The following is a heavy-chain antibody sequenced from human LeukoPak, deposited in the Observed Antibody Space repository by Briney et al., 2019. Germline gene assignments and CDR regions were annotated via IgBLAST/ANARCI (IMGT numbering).Heavy chain of an antibody. CDR2: IYTSGST. J-gene: IGHJ6*03. CDR1: GASIGDYY. V-gene: IGHV4-4*07. D-gene: IGHD6-13*01. CDR3: ARDSGIAAAGRIYYYYYMDV. Sequence: SETLSLTCTVSGASIGDYYWNWIRQPAGKGLEWIGRIYTSGSTNYNPSLKSRVTMSVDTSKNQFSLKLSSVTAADTAVYYCARDSGIAAAGRIYYYYYMDVWGKGTTVTVSS.